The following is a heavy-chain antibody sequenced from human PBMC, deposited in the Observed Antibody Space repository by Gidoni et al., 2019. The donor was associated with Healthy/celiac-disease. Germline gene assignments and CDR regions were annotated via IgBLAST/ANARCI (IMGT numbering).Heavy chain of an antibody. V-gene: IGHV3-30-3*01. J-gene: IGHJ4*02. CDR2: ISYYGSNK. CDR3: ARNPSTVTAFDY. D-gene: IGHD4-17*01. Sequence: QVQLVESGGGVVQPGRSLRHSGAAAGFTFSSYAMHWVRQAPGKGLEWVAVISYYGSNKYYADSVKGRFTISRDNSKNTLYLQMNSLRAEDTAVYYCARNPSTVTAFDYWGQGTLVTVSS. CDR1: GFTFSSYA.